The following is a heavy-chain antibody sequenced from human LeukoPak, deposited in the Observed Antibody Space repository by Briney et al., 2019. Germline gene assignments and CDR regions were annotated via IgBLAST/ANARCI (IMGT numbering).Heavy chain of an antibody. Sequence: GGSLRLSCAASGFTFSAYGIHWIRQAPGKGLEWVSYISSSGSTIYYADSVKGRFTISRDNAKNSLYLQMNSLRAEDTAVYYCARATQEDAFDIWGQGTMVTVSS. J-gene: IGHJ3*02. CDR3: ARATQEDAFDI. CDR1: GFTFSAYG. CDR2: ISSSGSTI. V-gene: IGHV3-11*01.